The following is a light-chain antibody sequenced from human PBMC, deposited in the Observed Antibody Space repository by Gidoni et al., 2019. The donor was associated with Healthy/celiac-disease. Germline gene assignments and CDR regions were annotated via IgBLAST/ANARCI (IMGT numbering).Light chain of an antibody. CDR2: AAS. CDR1: EGISSY. J-gene: IGKJ3*01. V-gene: IGKV1-9*01. CDR3: QLLDT. Sequence: DIQLTQSPSFLSASVGDRVTLTCRASEGISSYLAWYQQKPGNAPKLLFYAASTLQSGVPSRFSGSGSIAEFTLTISSLQPEEFATYYCQLLDTFGPGTKVDIK.